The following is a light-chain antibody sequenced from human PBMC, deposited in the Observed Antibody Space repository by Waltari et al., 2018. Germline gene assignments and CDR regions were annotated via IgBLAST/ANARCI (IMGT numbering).Light chain of an antibody. J-gene: IGKJ4*01. CDR1: QSVLYSSNNKNY. CDR2: WAS. V-gene: IGKV4-1*01. Sequence: DIVMTQSQDSLAVSLGERATTNCKSSQSVLYSSNNKNYLAWYQQKPGQPPKLLIYWASTRESGVPDRFSGSGSETDFTLTISSLQAEDVAVYYCQQYYSKPLTFGGGTKVEIK. CDR3: QQYYSKPLT.